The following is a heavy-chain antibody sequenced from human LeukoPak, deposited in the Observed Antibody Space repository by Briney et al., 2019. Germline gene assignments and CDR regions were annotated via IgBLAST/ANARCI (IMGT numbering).Heavy chain of an antibody. D-gene: IGHD5-12*01. CDR3: AKGGGYEAQYYYYYLDV. V-gene: IGHV3-30*02. CDR2: IRYDGSNK. J-gene: IGHJ6*03. CDR1: GFTFSSYW. Sequence: GGSLRLSCAASGFTFSSYWMSWVRQAPGKGLEWVAFIRYDGSNKYYADSVKGRFTVSRDNSKNTLYLQMKSLRAEDTAVYYCAKGGGYEAQYYYYYLDVWGKGTTVTISS.